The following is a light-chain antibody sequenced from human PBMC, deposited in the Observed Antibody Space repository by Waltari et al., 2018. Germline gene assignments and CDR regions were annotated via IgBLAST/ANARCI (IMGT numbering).Light chain of an antibody. CDR3: QQYNNWPPQDA. J-gene: IGKJ2*01. V-gene: IGKV3-15*01. CDR2: AAS. Sequence: EIVMTQSPATLCVSAGEPPTLCCRASQSVGGNLAWYQQKPGQAPRLLIYAASTRATGIPGRFSGSGSGTEFTLTISSLQSEDFAIYYCQQYNNWPPQDAFGQGTKLEIK. CDR1: QSVGGN.